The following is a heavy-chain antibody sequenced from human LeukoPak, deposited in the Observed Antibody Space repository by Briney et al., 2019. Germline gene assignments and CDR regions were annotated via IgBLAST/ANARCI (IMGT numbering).Heavy chain of an antibody. CDR2: ISYDGRNQ. D-gene: IGHD3-16*01. CDR1: GFTFWSYG. J-gene: IGHJ6*02. Sequence: GGSPRLSCEASGFTFWSYGVHWVRQAPGKGLEWVAVISYDGRNQQFAASVKGRFTMSRDNSRNTVYLQLNSLSTEDTAVYYCAKDRRMMSAYYGMDVWGQGTTVIVSS. CDR3: AKDRRMMSAYYGMDV. V-gene: IGHV3-30*18.